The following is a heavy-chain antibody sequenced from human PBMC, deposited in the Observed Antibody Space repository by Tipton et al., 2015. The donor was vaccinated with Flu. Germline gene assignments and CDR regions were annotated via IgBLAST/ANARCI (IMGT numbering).Heavy chain of an antibody. CDR3: ARDPSLGMPDYFDS. D-gene: IGHD2-2*01. V-gene: IGHV4-61*02. J-gene: IGHJ4*02. CDR1: GGSVNSGSHY. CDR2: FYTTGTS. Sequence: TLSLTCTVSGGSVNSGSHYWSWIRQPAGKGLEWIGRFYTTGTSNYNPSLKSRVTMSIDTSKKQFSLQLRSVTAADTAVYYCARDPSLGMPDYFDSWGQGTLVTASS.